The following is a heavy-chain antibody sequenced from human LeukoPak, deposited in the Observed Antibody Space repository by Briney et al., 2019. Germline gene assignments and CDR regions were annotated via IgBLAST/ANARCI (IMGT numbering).Heavy chain of an antibody. V-gene: IGHV3-23*01. CDR3: ARGSVVVPAATSWFDP. D-gene: IGHD2-2*01. CDR2: ISGSGGST. Sequence: GGSLRLSCAASGFTFSSYAMSWVRQAPGKGLEWVSAISGSGGSTYYADSVKGRFTISRDNSKNTLYLQMNSLRAEDTAVYYCARGSVVVPAATSWFDPWGQGTLVTGSS. J-gene: IGHJ5*02. CDR1: GFTFSSYA.